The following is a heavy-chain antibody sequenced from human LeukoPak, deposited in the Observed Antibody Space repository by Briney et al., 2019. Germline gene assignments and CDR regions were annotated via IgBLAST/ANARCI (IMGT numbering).Heavy chain of an antibody. Sequence: PGGSLRLSCAASGFSFSSHSMNWVRQAPGKGLEWVSYISGSSTTIDYADSAKGRFIISRDNAKKSLYLQMNNLRAEDTAVYYCARDQDWAFGYWGQGILVTVSS. CDR2: ISGSSTTI. V-gene: IGHV3-48*01. CDR3: ARDQDWAFGY. D-gene: IGHD3/OR15-3a*01. J-gene: IGHJ4*02. CDR1: GFSFSSHS.